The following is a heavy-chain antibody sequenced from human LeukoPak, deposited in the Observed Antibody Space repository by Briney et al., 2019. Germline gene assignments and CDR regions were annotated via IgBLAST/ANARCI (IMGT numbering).Heavy chain of an antibody. Sequence: PPETLSLTCTVSGGSISSYYWSWIRQPPGKGLEWIGYIYYSGSTNYNPSLKSRVTISVDTSKNQFSLKLSSVTAADTAVYYCARQSYYYGMDVWGQGTTVTVSS. CDR3: ARQSYYYGMDV. CDR1: GGSISSYY. CDR2: IYYSGST. J-gene: IGHJ6*02. V-gene: IGHV4-59*08.